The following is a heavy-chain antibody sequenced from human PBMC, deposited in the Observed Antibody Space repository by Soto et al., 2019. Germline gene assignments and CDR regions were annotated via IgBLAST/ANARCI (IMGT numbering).Heavy chain of an antibody. D-gene: IGHD3-10*01. CDR2: MSTSSGGT. CDR3: ARGFGSSWFDY. J-gene: IGHJ4*02. V-gene: IGHV1-2*02. CDR1: GYTFTANY. Sequence: QVQLVQSGAEVKDPEASVKVSCRPSGYTFTANYIHWVRQAPGQGLEWMGWMSTSSGGTRFAEKFQGRVTLTRHTSLSTAYMELTTLTLDDTAVYYCARGFGSSWFDYWGQGTLVAVSS.